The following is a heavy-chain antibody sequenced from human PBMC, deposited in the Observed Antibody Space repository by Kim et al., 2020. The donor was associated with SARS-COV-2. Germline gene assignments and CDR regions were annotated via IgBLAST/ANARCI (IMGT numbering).Heavy chain of an antibody. V-gene: IGHV5-51*01. Sequence: RPSVQGQVTISADKSISTAYLQWSSLKASDTAMYYCARQIYYDSSGPFDYWGQGTLVTVSS. CDR3: ARQIYYDSSGPFDY. D-gene: IGHD3-22*01. J-gene: IGHJ4*02.